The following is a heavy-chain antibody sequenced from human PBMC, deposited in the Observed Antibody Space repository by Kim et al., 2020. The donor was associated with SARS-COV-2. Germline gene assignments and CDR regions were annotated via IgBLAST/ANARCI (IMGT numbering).Heavy chain of an antibody. J-gene: IGHJ4*02. CDR3: AKSPAAMPHIFDY. CDR1: GFTFSSYG. V-gene: IGHV3-30*18. D-gene: IGHD2-2*01. Sequence: GGSLRLSCAASGFTFSSYGMHWVRQAPGKGLEWVAVISYDGSNKYYADSVKGRFTISRDNSKNTLYLQMNSLRAEDTAVYYCAKSPAAMPHIFDYWGQGTLVTVSS. CDR2: ISYDGSNK.